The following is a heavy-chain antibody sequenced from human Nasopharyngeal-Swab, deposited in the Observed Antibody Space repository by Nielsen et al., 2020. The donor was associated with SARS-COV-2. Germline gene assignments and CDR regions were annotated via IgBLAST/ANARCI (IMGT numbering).Heavy chain of an antibody. V-gene: IGHV4-61*01. CDR1: GGSISSGSYY. Sequence: SETLSLTCTVSGGSISSGSYYWSWIQQPPGKGLEWIGYIYYSGSTNYNPSLKSRVTISVDTSKNQFSLKLSSVTAADTAVYYCARDVYDSSGYYYQDYWGQGTLVTVSS. CDR2: IYYSGST. D-gene: IGHD3-22*01. CDR3: ARDVYDSSGYYYQDY. J-gene: IGHJ4*02.